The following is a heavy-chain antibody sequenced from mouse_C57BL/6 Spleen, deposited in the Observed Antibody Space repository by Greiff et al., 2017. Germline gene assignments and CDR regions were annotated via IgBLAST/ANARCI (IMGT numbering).Heavy chain of an antibody. J-gene: IGHJ2*01. CDR1: GYSFTSYW. D-gene: IGHD6-1*01. V-gene: IGHV1-64*01. CDR2: FHPNSGST. Sequence: QVQLQQPGAELVKPGASVKLSCKASGYSFTSYWMHWVKQRPGQGLEWIGMFHPNSGSTNYNEKFKSKATLTVDKSSSPAYMQLSSLTTEASAVYYCARGAVGDYFDYWGQGTTLTVSS. CDR3: ARGAVGDYFDY.